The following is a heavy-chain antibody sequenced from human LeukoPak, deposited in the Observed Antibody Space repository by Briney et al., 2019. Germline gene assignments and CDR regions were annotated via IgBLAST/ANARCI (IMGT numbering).Heavy chain of an antibody. J-gene: IGHJ5*02. CDR2: TKSKADGRTS. D-gene: IGHD3-22*01. CDR3: TTFRTAKNYAITGYYCS. CDR1: GFTFSNAW. V-gene: IGHV3-15*01. Sequence: PGGSLRLSCAASGFTFSNAWMSWVRQARGKGLEWVGRTKSKADGRTSDYTSHLQGRFTISRDDSTSTLYLKLNSLKTEDTAVYFCTTFRTAKNYAITGYYCSWGQGTLVTVSS.